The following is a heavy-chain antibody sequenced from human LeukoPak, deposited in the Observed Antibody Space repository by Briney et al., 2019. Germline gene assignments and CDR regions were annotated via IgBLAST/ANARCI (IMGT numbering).Heavy chain of an antibody. CDR3: ARGPGVPAAIGEDY. CDR2: IYHSGST. D-gene: IGHD2-2*02. J-gene: IGHJ4*02. Sequence: SETLSLTCTVSGYSISSGYYWGWIRQPPGKGLEWIGSIYHSGSTCYNPSLKSRVTISVDTSKNQFSLKLSSVTAADTAVYYCARGPGVPAAIGEDYWGQGTLVTVSS. V-gene: IGHV4-38-2*02. CDR1: GYSISSGYY.